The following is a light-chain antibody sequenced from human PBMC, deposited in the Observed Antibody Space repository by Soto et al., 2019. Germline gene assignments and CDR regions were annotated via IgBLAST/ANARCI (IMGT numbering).Light chain of an antibody. CDR3: QQYDNLPLT. CDR1: QAIITY. J-gene: IGKJ4*01. Sequence: DIQLTQSPSSLSASVGDRVTITCQATQAIITYLNWFHQKPGKAPNLLIYDASHLETGVPSRFSGSGSGTEFTFTISSLQPEDTGTYYCQQYDNLPLTFGGGTKVDIK. CDR2: DAS. V-gene: IGKV1-33*01.